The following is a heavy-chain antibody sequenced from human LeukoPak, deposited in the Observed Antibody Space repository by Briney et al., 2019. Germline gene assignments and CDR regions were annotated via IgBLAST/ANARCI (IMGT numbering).Heavy chain of an antibody. J-gene: IGHJ4*02. CDR3: ARGAYDSSGYYDY. Sequence: SQTLSLTCTVSGGSISSGGYYWSWIRQHPGKGLEWIGYIYYSGSTYYNPSLKSRVTISVGTSKNQFSLKLSSVTAADTAVYYCARGAYDSSGYYDYWGQGTLVTVSS. CDR2: IYYSGST. D-gene: IGHD3-22*01. CDR1: GGSISSGGYY. V-gene: IGHV4-31*03.